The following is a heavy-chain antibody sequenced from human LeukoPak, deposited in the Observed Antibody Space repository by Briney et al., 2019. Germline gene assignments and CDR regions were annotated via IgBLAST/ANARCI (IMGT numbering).Heavy chain of an antibody. CDR1: GYTFINYG. V-gene: IGHV1-18*01. Sequence: ASVKVSCTASGYTFINYGISWVRPAPGQGLEGMGWINTYNGNTNYAQKLQGGVTMTTDTSTSTAYMELRSLRSDDTAIYYCARGDFALYWFDPWGQGTLVTVSS. CDR3: ARGDFALYWFDP. D-gene: IGHD2-21*02. J-gene: IGHJ5*02. CDR2: INTYNGNT.